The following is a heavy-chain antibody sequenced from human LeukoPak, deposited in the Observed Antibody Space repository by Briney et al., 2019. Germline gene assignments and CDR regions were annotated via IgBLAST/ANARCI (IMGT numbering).Heavy chain of an antibody. Sequence: SQTLSLTCSVSGGSISSLYWSCIRQPPGKGLEWIGYIYYTGSTNYNPSLKSRVTMFVDMSKNQFSLRLSSVTAADTAVYYCARHRAYSSSSPFDYWGQGTLVTVSS. J-gene: IGHJ4*02. V-gene: IGHV4-59*08. CDR2: IYYTGST. CDR3: ARHRAYSSSSPFDY. CDR1: GGSISSLY. D-gene: IGHD6-6*01.